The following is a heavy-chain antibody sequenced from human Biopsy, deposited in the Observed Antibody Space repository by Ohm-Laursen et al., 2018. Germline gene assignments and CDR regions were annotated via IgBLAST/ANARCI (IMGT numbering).Heavy chain of an antibody. CDR2: ISSGGTTI. V-gene: IGHV3-11*01. CDR1: GFPFSDYY. CDR3: AKDLASGSGYYWYFDF. J-gene: IGHJ2*01. D-gene: IGHD3-22*01. Sequence: SLRLSCAASGFPFSDYYMRWIRQAPGKGLEWVSYISSGGTTIYYADSVKGRFTISRDNAKNSLYLQMNSLRADDTAVYYCAKDLASGSGYYWYFDFWGRGTLVTVSS.